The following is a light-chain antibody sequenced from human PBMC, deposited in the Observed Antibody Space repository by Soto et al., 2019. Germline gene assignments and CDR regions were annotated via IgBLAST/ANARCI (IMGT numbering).Light chain of an antibody. V-gene: IGLV2-8*01. CDR2: EVT. CDR1: ASDIGRYNY. J-gene: IGLJ1*01. CDR3: NSYVGSNNYV. Sequence: QSVLTQPPSASGSPGQSVTISCIGTASDIGRYNYVSWYQHHPGKAPKLIIYEVTKRPSGVPDRFSGSKSGNTASLTVSGLQADDEAHYYCNSYVGSNNYVLGKGTKVT.